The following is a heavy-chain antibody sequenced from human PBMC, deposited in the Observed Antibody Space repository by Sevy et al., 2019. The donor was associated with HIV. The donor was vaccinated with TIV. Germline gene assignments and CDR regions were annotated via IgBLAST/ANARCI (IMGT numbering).Heavy chain of an antibody. J-gene: IGHJ5*02. D-gene: IGHD6-13*01. CDR1: GFTFRSYA. Sequence: GGSLRLSCAASGFTFRSYAMNWVRQAPGKGLEWVSVISGSGGSTYYADSVKGRFTISRDNSKNTLYLQMKSLRAEDTAVYYCAKAPSTIWSPWFEPWGQGTLVTVSS. V-gene: IGHV3-23*01. CDR3: AKAPSTIWSPWFEP. CDR2: ISGSGGST.